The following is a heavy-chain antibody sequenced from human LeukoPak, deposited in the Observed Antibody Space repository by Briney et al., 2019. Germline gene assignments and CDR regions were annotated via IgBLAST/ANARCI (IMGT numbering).Heavy chain of an antibody. Sequence: PGGSLRLSCAASGFTFSSYWMHWVRQAPGKGLVWVSRIKSDGINTNYADSVKGRFTISRDNAKNTLYLQMNSLRAEDTAVYYCARAGHYCDSSGYYLYWGQGTLVTVSS. J-gene: IGHJ4*02. D-gene: IGHD3-22*01. CDR2: IKSDGINT. V-gene: IGHV3-74*01. CDR1: GFTFSSYW. CDR3: ARAGHYCDSSGYYLY.